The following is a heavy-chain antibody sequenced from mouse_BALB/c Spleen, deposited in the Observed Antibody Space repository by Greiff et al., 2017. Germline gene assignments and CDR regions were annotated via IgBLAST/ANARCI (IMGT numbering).Heavy chain of an antibody. CDR1: GFSLTSYG. CDR3: ARRGDYYGSSPDWYFDV. CDR2: IWSGGST. V-gene: IGHV2-2*02. D-gene: IGHD1-1*01. J-gene: IGHJ1*01. Sequence: VKLQESGPGLVQPSQSLSITCTVSGFSLTSYGVHWVRQSPGKGLEWLGVIWSGGSTDYNAAFISRLSISKDNSKSQVFFKMNSLQANDTAIYYCARRGDYYGSSPDWYFDVWGAGTTVTVSS.